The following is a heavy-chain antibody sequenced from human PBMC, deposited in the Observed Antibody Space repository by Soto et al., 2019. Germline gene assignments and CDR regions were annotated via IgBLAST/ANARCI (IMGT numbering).Heavy chain of an antibody. Sequence: QEQLQQWGAGLLKRSETLSLTCAVYGGSFSGYYWSWIRQPPGKGLEWIGEINHSGSTNYNPSLKSRVTISVDTSKNQFSLQLSSVTAADTAVYYCATGYSYGRYDYWGQGTLVTVSS. CDR3: ATGYSYGRYDY. V-gene: IGHV4-34*01. D-gene: IGHD5-18*01. J-gene: IGHJ4*02. CDR1: GGSFSGYY. CDR2: INHSGST.